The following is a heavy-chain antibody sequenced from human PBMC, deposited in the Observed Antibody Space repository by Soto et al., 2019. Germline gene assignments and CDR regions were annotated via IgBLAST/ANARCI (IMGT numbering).Heavy chain of an antibody. CDR1: GYTFTGYY. CDR2: INPNSGGT. CDR3: ARGPTDYYDNSGDYFLDY. D-gene: IGHD3-22*01. J-gene: IGHJ4*02. Sequence: GASVKVSCKASGYTFTGYYMHWVRQAPGQGLEWMGWINPNSGGTNYAQKFQGWVTMTRDTSISTAYMELRRLRSDDTAVYYCARGPTDYYDNSGDYFLDYWGQGTLVTVSS. V-gene: IGHV1-2*04.